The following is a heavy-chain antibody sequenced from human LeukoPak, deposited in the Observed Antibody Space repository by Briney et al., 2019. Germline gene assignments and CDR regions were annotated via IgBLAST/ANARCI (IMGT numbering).Heavy chain of an antibody. CDR1: EFTFSSYS. CDR2: VSGSGSTV. Sequence: GGSLRLSCAASEFTFSSYSMNWVRQLPGKRLEWVAYVSGSGSTVYYADSVKGRFTISRDNGKSSLYLQMNSLRVEDTALYYCVRQFASWGQGTLVTVSS. CDR3: VRQFAS. V-gene: IGHV3-48*01. J-gene: IGHJ4*02.